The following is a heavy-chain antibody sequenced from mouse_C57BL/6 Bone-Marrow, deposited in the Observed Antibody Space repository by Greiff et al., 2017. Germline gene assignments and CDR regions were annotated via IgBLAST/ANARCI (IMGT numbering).Heavy chain of an antibody. CDR1: GFTFSSYA. CDR2: ISDGGSYT. CDR3: ARDYYGSSYGAY. J-gene: IGHJ3*01. Sequence: EVQRVESGGGLVKPGGSLKLSCAASGFTFSSYAMSWVRQTPEKRLEWVATISDGGSYTYYPDNVKGRFTISRDNAKNNLYLQMSHLKSEDTAMYYCARDYYGSSYGAYWGQGTLGTVSA. V-gene: IGHV5-4*01. D-gene: IGHD1-1*01.